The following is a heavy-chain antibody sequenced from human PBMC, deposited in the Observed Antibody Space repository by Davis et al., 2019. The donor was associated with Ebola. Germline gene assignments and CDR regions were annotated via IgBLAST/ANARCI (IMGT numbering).Heavy chain of an antibody. CDR1: GYTFTDFD. Sequence: ASVKVSCKASGYTFTDFDMHWVRQAPGQGLEWMGWINAGNGNMRYSQKFQGRVTITRDTSASTVYMELSSLRSEDTAVYYCARDTGIRYVSLGYWGQGTLVIVSS. D-gene: IGHD3-9*01. J-gene: IGHJ4*02. CDR2: INAGNGNM. V-gene: IGHV1-3*01. CDR3: ARDTGIRYVSLGY.